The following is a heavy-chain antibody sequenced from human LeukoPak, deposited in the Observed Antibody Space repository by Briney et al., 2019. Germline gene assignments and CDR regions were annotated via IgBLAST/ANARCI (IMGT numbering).Heavy chain of an antibody. CDR1: GGSISSSSYY. Sequence: SETLSLTCTASGGSISSSSYYWGWIRQPPGKGLEWIGSIYYSGSTYYNPSLKSRVTISVDTSKNQFSLKLSSVTAADTAVYYCATRYDGWLQFKDRDYWGQGTLVTVSS. J-gene: IGHJ4*02. CDR2: IYYSGST. D-gene: IGHD5-24*01. V-gene: IGHV4-39*01. CDR3: ATRYDGWLQFKDRDY.